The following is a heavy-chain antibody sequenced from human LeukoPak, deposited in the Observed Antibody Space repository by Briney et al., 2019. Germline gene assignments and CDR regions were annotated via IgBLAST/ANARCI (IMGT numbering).Heavy chain of an antibody. D-gene: IGHD3-22*01. CDR2: ISYNGRT. J-gene: IGHJ4*02. CDR1: GGSITGYY. Sequence: SETLSLTCTVAGGSITGYYWSWIRQPPGKGLEWIGCISYNGRTNYNPSLRSRVTISVDASKKQFSLKLSSVTAADTAVYYCARDGYSDSSGYVYPPSVWGQGTLVTVSS. CDR3: ARDGYSDSSGYVYPPSV. V-gene: IGHV4-59*01.